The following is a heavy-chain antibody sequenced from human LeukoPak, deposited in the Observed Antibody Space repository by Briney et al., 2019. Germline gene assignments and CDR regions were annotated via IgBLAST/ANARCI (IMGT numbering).Heavy chain of an antibody. CDR2: IKRGLEGGTT. D-gene: IGHD3-9*01. V-gene: IGHV3-15*01. CDR1: GFIFSSYW. J-gene: IGHJ4*02. Sequence: PGGSLRLSCAASGFIFSSYWMHWVRQAPGKGLEWVGHIKRGLEGGTTDYAAPVKGRFTISTDDSKNTLYLQMNSLRTEDTAVYYCSTGGGSGSRHFDPTYWGQGALVTVSS. CDR3: STGGGSGSRHFDPTY.